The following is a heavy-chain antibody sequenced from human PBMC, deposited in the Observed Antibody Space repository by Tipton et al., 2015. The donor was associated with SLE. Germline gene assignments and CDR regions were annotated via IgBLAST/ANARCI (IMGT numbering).Heavy chain of an antibody. CDR3: ARALWKGGDY. Sequence: TLSLTCTVSGGSIRSYYWTWIRQPPGKRLEWIAYIYHSGITNHNPSLKSRVTISVDTSKNQLSLKLSAVTAADTAVYYCARALWKGGDYWGQGTLVTVSS. V-gene: IGHV4-59*12. D-gene: IGHD1-1*01. CDR2: IYHSGIT. J-gene: IGHJ4*02. CDR1: GGSIRSYY.